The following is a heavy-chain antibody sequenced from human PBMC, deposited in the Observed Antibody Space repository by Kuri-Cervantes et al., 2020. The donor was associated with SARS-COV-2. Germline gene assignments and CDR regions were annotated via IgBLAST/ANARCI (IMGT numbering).Heavy chain of an antibody. CDR3: TRDDFWSGYSNY. Sequence: SETLSLTCSVSGDSISSSAYYWGWIRQPPGKGLEWIGNIYYSGSTHYNPPLKSRVTIFVDTSNNHFSLRLNSVSAADTAVYYCTRDDFWSGYSNYWGQGTLVTVSS. CDR2: IYYSGST. J-gene: IGHJ4*02. CDR1: GDSISSSAYY. V-gene: IGHV4-39*02. D-gene: IGHD3-3*01.